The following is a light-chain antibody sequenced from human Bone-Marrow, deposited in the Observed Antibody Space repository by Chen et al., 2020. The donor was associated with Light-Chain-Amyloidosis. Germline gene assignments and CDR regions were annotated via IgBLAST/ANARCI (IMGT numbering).Light chain of an antibody. CDR2: RDT. CDR1: DLPTKY. V-gene: IGLV3-25*03. J-gene: IGLJ2*01. CDR3: QSADSSGTYEVI. Sequence: SYELTQPPSVSVSPGQTARITCSGDDLPTKYAYWYQQKPGQAPVLVIHRDTDRPSGISERFSGDSSGTTATLTISGVQAEDEADYHCQSADSSGTYEVIFGGGTKLTVL.